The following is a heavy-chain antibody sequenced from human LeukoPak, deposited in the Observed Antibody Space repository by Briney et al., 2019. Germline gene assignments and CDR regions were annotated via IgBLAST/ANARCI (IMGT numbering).Heavy chain of an antibody. J-gene: IGHJ6*03. D-gene: IGHD7-27*01. CDR1: GLTVSSNC. CDR3: ARVLIGLTDNWGPYGVYYYYMDV. CDR2: IYSGGST. Sequence: PGGSLRLSCAASGLTVSSNCMSWVRQAPGKGLEWVSFIYSGGSTYYTDSVKGRFTISRDNAKNSLYLQMNSLRAEDTAVYYCARVLIGLTDNWGPYGVYYYYMDVWGKGTTVTVSS. V-gene: IGHV3-53*01.